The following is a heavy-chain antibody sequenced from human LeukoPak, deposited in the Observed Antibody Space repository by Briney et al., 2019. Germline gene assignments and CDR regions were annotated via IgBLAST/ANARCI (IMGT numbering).Heavy chain of an antibody. J-gene: IGHJ4*02. CDR2: LSFDGNHQ. CDR1: GFTFSSFG. CDR3: ARDWFDSGWYLDH. D-gene: IGHD6-19*01. Sequence: PGGPLRLSCAASGFTFSSFGMHWVRQAPGRGLEWVALLSFDGNHQFYADSVKGRFTLSRDNFKNMVFLEMTSLRVEDTAVYYCARDWFDSGWYLDHWGQGALVTVSS. V-gene: IGHV3-30*03.